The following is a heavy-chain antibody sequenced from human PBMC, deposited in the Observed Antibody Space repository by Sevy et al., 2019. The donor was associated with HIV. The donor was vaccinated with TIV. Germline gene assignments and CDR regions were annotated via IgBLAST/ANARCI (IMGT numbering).Heavy chain of an antibody. CDR3: ARDFGSGTYYNDY. Sequence: GGFLRLSCAASGFTFSNYWMSWVRQAPGKGLEWVVNIKQDGSEKYYVDSVKGRFTISRDNAKNSLYLQMNSLRAEDTAVYYCARDFGSGTYYNDYWGQGTLVTVSS. D-gene: IGHD3-10*01. V-gene: IGHV3-7*01. J-gene: IGHJ4*02. CDR2: IKQDGSEK. CDR1: GFTFSNYW.